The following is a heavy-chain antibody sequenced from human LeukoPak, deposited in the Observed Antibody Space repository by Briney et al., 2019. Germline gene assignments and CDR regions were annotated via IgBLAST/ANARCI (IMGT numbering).Heavy chain of an antibody. CDR2: LNPSGGST. D-gene: IGHD4-23*01. CDR3: ARDIGGNPAGPFDY. CDR1: GYTFSNYY. V-gene: IGHV1-46*01. J-gene: IGHJ4*02. Sequence: GASVKVSCKASGYTFSNYYIHWVRQAPGQGLEWMGTLNPSGGSTAYAQKFQGRVTMTRDTSTSTVYMEVSSLNSEDTAVYHCARDIGGNPAGPFDYWGQGTLVTVSS.